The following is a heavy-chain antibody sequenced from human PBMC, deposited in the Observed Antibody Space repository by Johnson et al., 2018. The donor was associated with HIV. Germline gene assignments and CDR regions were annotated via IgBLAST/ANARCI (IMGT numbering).Heavy chain of an antibody. CDR1: GFTVSNNY. CDR2: ISWNSGSI. J-gene: IGHJ3*02. V-gene: IGHV3-9*01. D-gene: IGHD3-10*01. Sequence: VQLVESGGGLIQPGGSLRLSCAASGFTVSNNYMSWVRQAPGKGLEWVSGISWNSGSIGYADSVKGRFTISRDNAKNSLYLQMNSLRAEDTALYYCAKVDVTRAPRGTDAFDIWGQGTMVTVSS. CDR3: AKVDVTRAPRGTDAFDI.